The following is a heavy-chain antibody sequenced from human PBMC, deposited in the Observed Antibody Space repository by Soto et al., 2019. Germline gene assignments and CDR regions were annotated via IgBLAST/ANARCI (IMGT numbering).Heavy chain of an antibody. Sequence: SETLSLTCAVHGDSFSGYFWTWIRQPPGKGLEWIAEITEGGTTNYSPSLKSRVSIAVDSSKRQFSLTLSSVTAADTAMYYCARGHDEMLSPNFDYWSQGSLVTVSS. V-gene: IGHV4-34*01. J-gene: IGHJ4*02. D-gene: IGHD1-1*01. CDR3: ARGHDEMLSPNFDY. CDR1: GDSFSGYF. CDR2: ITEGGTT.